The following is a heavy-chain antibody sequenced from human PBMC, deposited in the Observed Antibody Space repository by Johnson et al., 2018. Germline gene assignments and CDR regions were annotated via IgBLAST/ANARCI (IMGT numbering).Heavy chain of an antibody. J-gene: IGHJ6*02. V-gene: IGHV3-7*01. CDR1: GFTFRSYW. CDR2: IKQDGSET. Sequence: EVQLVESGGGLVQPGGSLRLSCAASGFTFRSYWMSWVRQAPGKGLEWVAIIKQDGSETYYMASVKGRFTISRDNDKYSLDLQRNRLRAEDTAVYYCARDVLLWFGELIYYYYGMDVWGQGTTVTVSS. CDR3: ARDVLLWFGELIYYYYGMDV. D-gene: IGHD3-10*01.